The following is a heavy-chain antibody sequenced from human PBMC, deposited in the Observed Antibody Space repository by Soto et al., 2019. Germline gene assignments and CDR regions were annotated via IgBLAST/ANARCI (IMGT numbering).Heavy chain of an antibody. J-gene: IGHJ4*02. V-gene: IGHV3-30-3*02. CDR3: AKRELDDI. D-gene: IGHD1-7*01. CDR2: ISYDGSNK. CDR1: GFTFSSYA. Sequence: GGSLRLSCAASGFTFSSYAMHWVRQAPGKGLEWVAVISYDGSNKYYADSVKGRFTISRDNSKNTLFLQMNTLRAEDTAIYYCAKRELDDIWGPGTLLTV.